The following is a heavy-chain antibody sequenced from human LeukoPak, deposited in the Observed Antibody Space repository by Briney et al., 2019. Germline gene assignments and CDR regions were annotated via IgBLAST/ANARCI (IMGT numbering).Heavy chain of an antibody. D-gene: IGHD5-12*01. J-gene: IGHJ4*02. CDR3: ARAGYGGYVGYYFAY. CDR2: IIPIFGTA. CDR1: GGTFSSYA. Sequence: SVKVSCKASGGTFSSYAISWVRQAPGQGLEWRGGIIPIFGTANYAQKFQGRVTITADKSTSTAYMELSSLNSEDTAVYYCARAGYGGYVGYYFAYWGQGTLVTVSS. V-gene: IGHV1-69*06.